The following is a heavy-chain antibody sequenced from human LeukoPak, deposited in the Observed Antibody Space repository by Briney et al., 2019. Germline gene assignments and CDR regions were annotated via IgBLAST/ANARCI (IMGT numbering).Heavy chain of an antibody. CDR3: AREGWDDSSGYLHFDY. D-gene: IGHD3-22*01. Sequence: GASVKVSCKASGYTFTSYGISWVRQAPGQGLEWMGRIIPILGIANYAQKFQGRVTITADKSTSTAYMELSSLRSEDTAVYYCAREGWDDSSGYLHFDYWGQGTLVTVSS. CDR1: GYTFTSYG. V-gene: IGHV1-69*04. CDR2: IIPILGIA. J-gene: IGHJ4*02.